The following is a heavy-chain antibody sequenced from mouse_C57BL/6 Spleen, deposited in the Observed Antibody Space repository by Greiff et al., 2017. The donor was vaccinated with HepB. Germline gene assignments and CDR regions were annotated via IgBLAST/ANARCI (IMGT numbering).Heavy chain of an antibody. V-gene: IGHV1-76*01. D-gene: IGHD2-4*01. CDR1: GYTFTDYY. J-gene: IGHJ4*01. CDR2: IYTGSGNT. CDR3: ASLGLRGYAMDY. Sequence: VQLQQSGAELVRPGASVKLSCKASGYTFTDYYINWVKQRPGQGLEWIARIYTGSGNTYYNEKFKGKATLTAEKSSSTAYMQLSSLTSEDSAVYCGASLGLRGYAMDYWGQGTSVTVSS.